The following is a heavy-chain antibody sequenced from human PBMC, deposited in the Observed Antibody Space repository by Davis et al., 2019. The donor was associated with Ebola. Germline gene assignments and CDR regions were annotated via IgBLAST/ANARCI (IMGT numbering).Heavy chain of an antibody. D-gene: IGHD2-8*02. CDR2: ISYDGSNK. CDR1: GFTFSGYA. V-gene: IGHV3-30*04. CDR3: AEIYWVRYGMDV. J-gene: IGHJ6*02. Sequence: GESLKISCAASGFTFSGYAMLWVRQAPGKGLEWVAVISYDGSNKYYADSVKGRFTISRDNSQNTLSLQMNSLRAEDTAVYYCAEIYWVRYGMDVWGQGTTVTVSS.